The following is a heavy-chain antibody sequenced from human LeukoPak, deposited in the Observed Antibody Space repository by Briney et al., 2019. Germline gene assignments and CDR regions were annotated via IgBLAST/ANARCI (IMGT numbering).Heavy chain of an antibody. CDR2: IYCSGST. V-gene: IGHV4-30-4*08. CDR3: ARLEAYYGMDV. Sequence: SQTLSLTCTVSGASISSGDYYWSWIRQPPGKGLGWIGYIYCSGSTYYNPSLESRVTISVDTSKNQFSLKLSSVTAADTAVYYCARLEAYYGMDVWGQGTTVTVSS. J-gene: IGHJ6*02. CDR1: GASISSGDYY. D-gene: IGHD5-24*01.